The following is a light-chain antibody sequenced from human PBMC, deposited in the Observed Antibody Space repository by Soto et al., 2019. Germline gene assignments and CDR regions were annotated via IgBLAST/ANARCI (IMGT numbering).Light chain of an antibody. CDR2: EVS. J-gene: IGLJ2*01. CDR1: SSDVGSYNR. CDR3: SSYTSSSTPV. V-gene: IGLV2-18*02. Sequence: SALTQPPSVSGSPGQSVTISCTGTSSDVGSYNRVSWYQQPPGTAPKLMIYEVSNRPSGVPDRFSGSKSGNTASLTISGLQAEDEADYYCSSYTSSSTPVFGGGTKVTVL.